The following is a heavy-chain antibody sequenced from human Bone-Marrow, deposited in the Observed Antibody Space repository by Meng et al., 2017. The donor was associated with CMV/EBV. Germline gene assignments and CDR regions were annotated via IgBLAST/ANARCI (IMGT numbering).Heavy chain of an antibody. J-gene: IGHJ6*02. Sequence: SETLSLTCAVYGGSFSGYYWSWIRQPPGKGLEWIGEINHSGSTNYNPSLKSRVTISVDTSKNQFSLKLSSVTAADTAVYYCAKDYYSNYNPYYYYYGMDVWGQGTTVTVSS. D-gene: IGHD4-11*01. CDR1: GGSFSGYY. V-gene: IGHV4-34*01. CDR3: AKDYYSNYNPYYYYYGMDV. CDR2: INHSGST.